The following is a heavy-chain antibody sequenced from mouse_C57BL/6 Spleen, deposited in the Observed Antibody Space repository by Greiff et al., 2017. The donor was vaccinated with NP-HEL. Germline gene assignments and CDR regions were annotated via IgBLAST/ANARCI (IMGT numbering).Heavy chain of an antibody. D-gene: IGHD4-1*01. CDR1: GYTFTDYE. Sequence: VQLQQSGAELVRPGASVTLSCKASGYTFTDYEMHWVKQTPVHGLEWIGAIDPETGGTAYNQKFKGKAILTADKSSSTAYMELRSLTSEDSAVYYCTREKGLGRGYFDYWGQGTTLTVSS. CDR3: TREKGLGRGYFDY. J-gene: IGHJ2*01. V-gene: IGHV1-15*01. CDR2: IDPETGGT.